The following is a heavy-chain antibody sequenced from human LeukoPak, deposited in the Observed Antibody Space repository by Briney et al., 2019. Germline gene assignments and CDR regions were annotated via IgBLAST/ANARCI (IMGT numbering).Heavy chain of an antibody. Sequence: GGSPRLSCAASGFTFSSYSMNWVRQAPGKGLEWVSSISSSSSYIYYADSVKGRFTISRDNAKNSLYLQMNSLRAEDTAVYYCARGGVTMVRGAIRGDYFDYWGQGTLVTVSS. V-gene: IGHV3-21*01. D-gene: IGHD3-10*01. CDR1: GFTFSSYS. CDR3: ARGGVTMVRGAIRGDYFDY. CDR2: ISSSSSYI. J-gene: IGHJ4*02.